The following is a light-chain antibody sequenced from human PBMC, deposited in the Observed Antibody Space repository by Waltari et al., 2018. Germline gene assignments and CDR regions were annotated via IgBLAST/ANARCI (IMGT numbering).Light chain of an antibody. J-gene: IGLJ1*01. CDR3: SSYTTSSAPGV. V-gene: IGLV2-14*01. CDR1: DSDVWSYDF. CDR2: EVS. Sequence: QSALTQPASVSGSPGQSITISCSGPDSDVWSYDFVSLYQQHPGKAPPLIIYEVSNRPSGISNRFSASKSGNTASLTISGLQAEDEADYYCSSYTTSSAPGVFGTGTRVTVL.